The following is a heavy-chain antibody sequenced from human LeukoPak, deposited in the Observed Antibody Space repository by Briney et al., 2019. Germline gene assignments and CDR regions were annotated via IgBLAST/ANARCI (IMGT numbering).Heavy chain of an antibody. CDR1: GFTFSSYG. V-gene: IGHV3-30*02. J-gene: IGHJ3*02. CDR3: ARALGGSTGAFDI. CDR2: IRYDGSNK. D-gene: IGHD3-16*01. Sequence: GGSLRLSCAASGFTFSSYGMHWVRQAPGKGLEWVAFIRYDGSNKYYADSVKGRFTISRDNAKNSLYLQMNSLRAEDTAVYYCARALGGSTGAFDIWGQGTMVTVSS.